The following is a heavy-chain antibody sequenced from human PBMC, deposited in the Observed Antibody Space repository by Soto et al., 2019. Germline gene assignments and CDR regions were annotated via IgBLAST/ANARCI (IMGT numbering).Heavy chain of an antibody. V-gene: IGHV1-69*13. D-gene: IGHD3-22*01. CDR1: GCTFSSYA. CDR2: IIPIFGTA. J-gene: IGHJ4*02. CDR3: AFDYYDSSGYYSPFDY. Sequence: SVKVSCKASGCTFSSYAISWVRQAPGQGLEWMGGIIPIFGTANYAQKFQGRVTITADESTSTAYMELSSLRSEDTAVYYCAFDYYDSSGYYSPFDYWGQGTLVTVSS.